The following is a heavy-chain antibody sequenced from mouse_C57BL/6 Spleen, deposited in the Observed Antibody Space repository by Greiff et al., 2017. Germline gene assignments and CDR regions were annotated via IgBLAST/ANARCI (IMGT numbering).Heavy chain of an antibody. CDR3: ARSGVYYYGSSSFDY. Sequence: EVQLQQSGPELVKPGASVKISCKASGYSFTGYYMNWVKQSPEKSLEWIGEINPSTGGTTYNQKFKAKATLTVDKSSSTAYMQLKSLTSEDSAVYYCARSGVYYYGSSSFDYWGQGTTLTVSS. CDR2: INPSTGGT. D-gene: IGHD1-1*01. J-gene: IGHJ2*01. V-gene: IGHV1-42*01. CDR1: GYSFTGYY.